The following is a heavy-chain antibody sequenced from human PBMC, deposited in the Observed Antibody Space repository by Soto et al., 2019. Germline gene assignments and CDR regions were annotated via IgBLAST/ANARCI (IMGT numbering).Heavy chain of an antibody. J-gene: IGHJ4*02. Sequence: EVQLVESGGGLVKPGGSLRLSCAASGFTLTTYTMNWVRQAPGMGLEWVSSINGRGNYKYYTDSVEGRFTIPRDNAQNSLYLQMNSLRAEDTAVYYCAREDGVVGATSAFDYWGQGTLVTVSS. CDR3: AREDGVVGATSAFDY. CDR2: INGRGNYK. V-gene: IGHV3-21*01. CDR1: GFTLTTYT. D-gene: IGHD1-26*01.